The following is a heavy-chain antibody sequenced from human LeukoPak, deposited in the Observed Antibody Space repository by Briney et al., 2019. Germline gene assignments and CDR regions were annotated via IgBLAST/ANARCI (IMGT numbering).Heavy chain of an antibody. CDR3: ARGKDILTGSDAFDI. CDR2: ISYDGSNK. CDR1: GFTFSSYV. J-gene: IGHJ3*02. V-gene: IGHV3-30-3*01. Sequence: PGGSLRLSGAASGFTFSSYVMHWVRQAPGKGLEWVAVISYDGSNKYYADSVKGRFTISRDYSKNTLYLQMNSLRAEDTAVYYCARGKDILTGSDAFDIWGQGTMVTVSS. D-gene: IGHD3-9*01.